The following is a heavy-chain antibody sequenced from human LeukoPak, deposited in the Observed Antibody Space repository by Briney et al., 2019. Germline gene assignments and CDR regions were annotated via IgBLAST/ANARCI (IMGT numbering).Heavy chain of an antibody. CDR1: GGSFSGYY. V-gene: IGHV4-34*01. D-gene: IGHD6-13*01. CDR2: INHSGST. CDR3: ARGAAAAPYYYYYMDV. J-gene: IGHJ6*03. Sequence: SETLSLTCAVYGGSFSGYYWSWIRQPPGKGLEWIGEINHSGSTNYNPSLKSRVTISVDTSKNQFSLKLSSVTAADTAVYYCARGAAAAPYYYYYMDVWGKGTTVTISS.